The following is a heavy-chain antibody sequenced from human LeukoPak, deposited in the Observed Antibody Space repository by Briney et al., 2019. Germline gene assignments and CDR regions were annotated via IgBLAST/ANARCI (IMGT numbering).Heavy chain of an antibody. CDR2: ISYDGSNK. Sequence: GGSLRLSCAASGFTFSSYGMHWVRQAPGEGLEWVAVISYDGSNKYYADSVKGRFTISRDNSKNTLYLQMNSLRAEDTAVYYCAKDRRDWLDYWGQGTLVTVSS. D-gene: IGHD2-21*01. J-gene: IGHJ4*02. CDR3: AKDRRDWLDY. CDR1: GFTFSSYG. V-gene: IGHV3-30*18.